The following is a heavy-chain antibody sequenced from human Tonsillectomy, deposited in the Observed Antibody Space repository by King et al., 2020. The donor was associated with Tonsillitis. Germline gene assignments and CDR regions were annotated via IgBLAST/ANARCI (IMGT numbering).Heavy chain of an antibody. D-gene: IGHD5-12*01. CDR1: GFSLSTSGMC. V-gene: IGHV2-70*01. J-gene: IGHJ4*02. Sequence: VTLKESGPALVKPTQTLTLTCTFSGFSLSTSGMCVSCIRQPPVNALSWLALIDWDDEKYYSTSLKTRLTISKDTSKNQVVLTMTNMDPLDTATYYCARIGSSGYHYFDYWGQGILVIVSS. CDR3: ARIGSSGYHYFDY. CDR2: IDWDDEK.